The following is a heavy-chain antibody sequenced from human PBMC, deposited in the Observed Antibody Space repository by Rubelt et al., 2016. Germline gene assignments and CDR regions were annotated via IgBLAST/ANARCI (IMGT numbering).Heavy chain of an antibody. CDR2: IYSGGST. D-gene: IGHD6-6*01. CDR3: ARSPIAARAFDY. CDR1: GYSIGSGYY. Sequence: VQLQESGPGLVKPSETLSLTCTVSGYSIGSGYYWGWIRQSPGKGLEWVSVIYSGGSTYYADSVKGRFTISRDNSKNTVYLQMNSLRAEDTAVYYCARSPIAARAFDYWGQGTLVTVSS. J-gene: IGHJ4*02. V-gene: IGHV3-53*01.